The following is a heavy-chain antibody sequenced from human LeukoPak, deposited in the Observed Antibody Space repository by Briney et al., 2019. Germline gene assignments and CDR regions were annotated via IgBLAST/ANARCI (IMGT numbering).Heavy chain of an antibody. J-gene: IGHJ6*02. D-gene: IGHD2-8*01. CDR3: AKDSPNLRNCTNGVCYTGRYYYYGMDV. CDR1: GFTFSSYA. V-gene: IGHV3-23*01. Sequence: SGGSLRLSCAASGFTFSSYATSWVRQAPGKGLEWVSAISGSGGSTYYADSVKGRFTISRDNSKNTLYLQMNSLRAEDTAVYYCAKDSPNLRNCTNGVCYTGRYYYYGMDVWGQGTTVTVSS. CDR2: ISGSGGST.